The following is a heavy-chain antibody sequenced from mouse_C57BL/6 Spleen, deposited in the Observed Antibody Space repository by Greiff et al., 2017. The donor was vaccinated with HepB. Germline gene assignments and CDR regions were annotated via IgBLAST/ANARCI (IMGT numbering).Heavy chain of an antibody. CDR3: ARGDGPWWYFDV. D-gene: IGHD1-1*01. V-gene: IGHV1-82*01. Sequence: QVQLQQSGPELVKPGASVKISCKASGYAFSSSWMNWVKQRPGKGLEWIGRIYPGDGDTNYNGKFKGKATLTADKSSSTAYMQLSSLTSEDSAVYFCARGDGPWWYFDVWGTGTTVTVSS. CDR2: IYPGDGDT. J-gene: IGHJ1*03. CDR1: GYAFSSSW.